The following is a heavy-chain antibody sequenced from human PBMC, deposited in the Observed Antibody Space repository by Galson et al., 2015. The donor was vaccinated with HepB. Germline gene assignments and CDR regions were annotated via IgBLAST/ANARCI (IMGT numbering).Heavy chain of an antibody. J-gene: IGHJ4*02. CDR3: ARDSLHTFGELMDY. CDR1: GFTFSSYA. D-gene: IGHD3-10*01. Sequence: SLRLSCAASGFTFSSYAMHWVRQAPGKGLEWVAVISYDGSNKYYADSVKGRFTISRDNSKNTLYLQMNSLRAEDTAVYYCARDSLHTFGELMDYWGQGTLVTVSS. CDR2: ISYDGSNK. V-gene: IGHV3-30-3*01.